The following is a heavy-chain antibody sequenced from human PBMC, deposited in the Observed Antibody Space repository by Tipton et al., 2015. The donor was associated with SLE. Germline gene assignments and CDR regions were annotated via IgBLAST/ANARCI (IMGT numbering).Heavy chain of an antibody. J-gene: IGHJ6*02. CDR3: SASLLPLYGMDV. D-gene: IGHD2-15*01. CDR1: GFTFSSYA. CDR2: ISYDGSNK. Sequence: SLRLSCAASGFTFSSYAMHWVRQAPGKGLEWVAVISYDGSNKYYADSVKGRFTISRDHSKNTLYRQMNSLRAEDTAVYYCSASLLPLYGMDVWGQGTTVTVSS. V-gene: IGHV3-30*04.